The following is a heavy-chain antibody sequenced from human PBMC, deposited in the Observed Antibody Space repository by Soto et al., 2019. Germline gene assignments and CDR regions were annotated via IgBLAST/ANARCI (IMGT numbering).Heavy chain of an antibody. Sequence: XGSLRLSCAASGFTFSSYSMNWVRQAPGKGLEWVSYIISSSSTMYYADSVKGRFTISRDNAKNSLFLHMNSLRDEDTAVYYCARDSTDADSGSYSGDYWGQGTLVTVSS. D-gene: IGHD1-26*01. CDR1: GFTFSSYS. CDR2: IISSSSTM. J-gene: IGHJ4*02. V-gene: IGHV3-48*02. CDR3: ARDSTDADSGSYSGDY.